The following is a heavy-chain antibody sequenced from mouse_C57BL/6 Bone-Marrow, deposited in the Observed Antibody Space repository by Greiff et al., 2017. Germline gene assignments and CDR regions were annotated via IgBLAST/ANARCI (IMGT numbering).Heavy chain of an antibody. D-gene: IGHD1-1*01. CDR3: ARDDYGSSYRYFDV. Sequence: VQLQQPGTELVKPGASVKLSCKASGYTFTSYWMHWVKQRPGQGLEWIGNINPSNGGTNYNEKFKSKATLTVDKSSSTAYMQLSSLTSEDSAVYYCARDDYGSSYRYFDVWGTGTTVTVSS. CDR1: GYTFTSYW. J-gene: IGHJ1*03. CDR2: INPSNGGT. V-gene: IGHV1-53*01.